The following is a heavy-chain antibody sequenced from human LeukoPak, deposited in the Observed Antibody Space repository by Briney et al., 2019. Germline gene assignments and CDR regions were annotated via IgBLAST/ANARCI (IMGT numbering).Heavy chain of an antibody. V-gene: IGHV3-74*01. CDR1: GLTFNKSW. Sequence: PGGSLRLSCAASGLTFNKSWMRSVRQGPGKGREWVSRIINDGSGTSYAGSVKGRFTISRDNAKNTLYLQMNSLRADDTAVYFCARVSGLGMNEYLLHWGQGALVTVSS. CDR3: ARVSGLGMNEYLLH. D-gene: IGHD3-16*01. J-gene: IGHJ1*01. CDR2: IINDGSGT.